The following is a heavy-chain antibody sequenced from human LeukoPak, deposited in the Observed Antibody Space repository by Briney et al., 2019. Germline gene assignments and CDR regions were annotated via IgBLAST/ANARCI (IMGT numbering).Heavy chain of an antibody. D-gene: IGHD6-13*01. CDR1: GFTVSSNY. CDR3: AKLEEAAALTD. Sequence: GGSLRLSCAASGFTVSSNYMSWVRQAPGKGLEWVSVIYSGGSTYYADSVKGRFTISRDNSKNTLFLQMNSLRAEDTAVYYCAKLEEAAALTDWGQGTLVTVSS. CDR2: IYSGGST. J-gene: IGHJ4*02. V-gene: IGHV3-66*01.